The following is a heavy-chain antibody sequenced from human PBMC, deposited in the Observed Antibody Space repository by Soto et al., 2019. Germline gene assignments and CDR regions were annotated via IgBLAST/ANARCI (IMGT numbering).Heavy chain of an antibody. J-gene: IGHJ4*02. V-gene: IGHV1-18*01. CDR1: GYISGHYG. Sequence: QVQLVQSAPELTKPGAAVKVSCRVPGYISGHYGISWVRLRPGQGLEWMGWISSHRGHTNYAHKFRGRVTMTTDPSTATVSMELTNLLSDDTAVYFCARDGDQWDQTFCDNWGQGTLVTVSS. CDR2: ISSHRGHT. CDR3: ARDGDQWDQTFCDN. D-gene: IGHD1-26*01.